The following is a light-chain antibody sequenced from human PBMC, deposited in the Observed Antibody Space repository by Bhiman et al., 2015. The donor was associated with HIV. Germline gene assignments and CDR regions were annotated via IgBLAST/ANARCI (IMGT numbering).Light chain of an antibody. J-gene: IGLJ1*01. CDR3: QAWDSSTGGYV. CDR2: QDS. Sequence: SYELTQPPSVSVSPGQTASITCSGDNLGDKYTSWYQQKPGQSPVLVIYQDSERPSGIPERFSGSNSGNTATLTISGTQAMDEADYYCQAWDSSTGGYVFGTGTKVTVL. V-gene: IGLV3-1*01. CDR1: NLGDKY.